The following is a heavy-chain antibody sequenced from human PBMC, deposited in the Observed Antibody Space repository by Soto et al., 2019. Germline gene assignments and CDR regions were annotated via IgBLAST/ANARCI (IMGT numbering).Heavy chain of an antibody. CDR2: ISGSGGST. CDR1: GFTFSSYA. CDR3: AKDLVFRDLDSGSWPYWFDP. V-gene: IGHV3-23*01. D-gene: IGHD6-13*01. J-gene: IGHJ5*02. Sequence: PGGSLRLSCAASGFTFSSYAMSWVRQAPGKGLEWVSAISGSGGSTYYADSVKGRFTISRDNSKNTLYLQMNSLRAEDTAVYYCAKDLVFRDLDSGSWPYWFDPWGQGTLVTVSS.